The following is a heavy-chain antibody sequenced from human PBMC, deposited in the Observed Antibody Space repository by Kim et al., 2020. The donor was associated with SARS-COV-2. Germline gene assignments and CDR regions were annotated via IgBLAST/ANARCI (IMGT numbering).Heavy chain of an antibody. Sequence: SETLSLTCAVYGGSFSGYYWSWIRQPPGKGLEWIGEINHSGSTNYNPSLKSRVTISVDTSKNQFSLKLSSVTAADTAVYYCARCELGLNNYWGQGTLVTVSS. J-gene: IGHJ4*02. CDR2: INHSGST. D-gene: IGHD7-27*01. CDR1: GGSFSGYY. V-gene: IGHV4-34*01. CDR3: ARCELGLNNY.